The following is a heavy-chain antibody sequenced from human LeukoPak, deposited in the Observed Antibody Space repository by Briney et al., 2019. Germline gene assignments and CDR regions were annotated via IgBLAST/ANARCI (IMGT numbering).Heavy chain of an antibody. Sequence: GASVKVSCKASGFTFINYNMHWVRQAPGQGLEWMGIINPSGGSTNYAQNFQARVTMTRDTSTSTVYVELSSLRSEDTAVYYCARVRDGYNDAYDIWGQGTMVTVPS. CDR3: ARVRDGYNDAYDI. CDR1: GFTFINYN. D-gene: IGHD5-24*01. V-gene: IGHV1-46*01. J-gene: IGHJ3*02. CDR2: INPSGGST.